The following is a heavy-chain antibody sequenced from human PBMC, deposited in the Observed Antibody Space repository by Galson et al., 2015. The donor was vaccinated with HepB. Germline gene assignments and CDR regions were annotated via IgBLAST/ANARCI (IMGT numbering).Heavy chain of an antibody. CDR1: GITFSSDS. CDR3: ARDAYYYYYGMDV. V-gene: IGHV3-48*02. Sequence: SLRLCCAASGITFSSDSMNRVRQAPGKGLGWVSYISSSSSTIYYADSVKGRFTISRDNAKNSLYLQMNSLRDEDTAVYYCARDAYYYYYGMDVWGQGTTVTVSS. CDR2: ISSSSSTI. J-gene: IGHJ6*02.